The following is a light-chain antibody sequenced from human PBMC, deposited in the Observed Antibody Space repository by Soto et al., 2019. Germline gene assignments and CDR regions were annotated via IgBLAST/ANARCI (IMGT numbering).Light chain of an antibody. CDR3: QQYGRSPRT. CDR1: QSVNIY. J-gene: IGKJ1*01. CDR2: GAS. V-gene: IGKV3-20*01. Sequence: EIVMTQSPATLSVSPGERATLSCRASQSVNIYLAWYQQKPGQAPRLLIYGASSRATGTPDRFSGSGSGTDFTLTISSLEPEDFAMYYCQQYGRSPRTFGQGTKVDI.